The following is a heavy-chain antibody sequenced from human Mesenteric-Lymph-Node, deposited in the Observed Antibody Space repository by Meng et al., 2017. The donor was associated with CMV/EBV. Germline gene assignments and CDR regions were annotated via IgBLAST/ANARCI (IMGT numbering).Heavy chain of an antibody. Sequence: GSLRLSCTVSGGSISSYYWSWIRQPPGKGLEWIGYIHYSGTTTYNPSLKSRVTISVDTSKNQFSLKLSSVTAADTAVYYCARDLIRFLEWLASPDAFDIWGQGTMVTVSS. CDR2: IHYSGTT. V-gene: IGHV4-59*01. CDR3: ARDLIRFLEWLASPDAFDI. D-gene: IGHD3-3*01. J-gene: IGHJ3*02. CDR1: GGSISSYY.